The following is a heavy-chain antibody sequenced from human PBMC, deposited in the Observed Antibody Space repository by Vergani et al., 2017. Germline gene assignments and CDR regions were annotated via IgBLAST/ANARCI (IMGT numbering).Heavy chain of an antibody. V-gene: IGHV3-11*06. J-gene: IGHJ3*02. Sequence: QVQLVESGGGFVKPGGSLRLSCAASGFTFSDYYMSWIRPAPGKGLEWVSYISSSSSYTNYDDSVKGRFTISRDNAKNSLYLQMNSQRDEDTAVYGCARDANAPDSVVVPAAMRDAFDIWGQGTMVTVSS. CDR1: GFTFSDYY. CDR3: ARDANAPDSVVVPAAMRDAFDI. CDR2: ISSSSSYT. D-gene: IGHD2-2*01.